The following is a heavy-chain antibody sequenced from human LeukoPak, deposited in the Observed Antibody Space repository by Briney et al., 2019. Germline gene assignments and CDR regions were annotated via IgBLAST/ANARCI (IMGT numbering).Heavy chain of an antibody. J-gene: IGHJ4*02. D-gene: IGHD3-22*01. Sequence: GGSLRLSCAASGFTFSDHYMDWVRQAPGKGLEWVGRTRNKANSYTTEYAASVKGRFTISRDDSKNSLYLQMNSLKTEDTAVYYCARTRSSGYLTFDYWGQGILVTVSS. CDR1: GFTFSDHY. CDR2: TRNKANSYTT. V-gene: IGHV3-72*01. CDR3: ARTRSSGYLTFDY.